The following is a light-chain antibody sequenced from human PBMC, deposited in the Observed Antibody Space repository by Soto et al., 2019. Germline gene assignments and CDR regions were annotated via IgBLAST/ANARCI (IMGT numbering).Light chain of an antibody. V-gene: IGKV3-15*01. CDR1: QSVGSN. J-gene: IGKJ2*01. CDR3: QQYNNWPPYT. Sequence: EIVMTQSPATLSVSPGERATLSCRASQSVGSNLAWYQQKPGQAPRLLIYGSSTTATGIPARFSGSGSETEFPLTISSLQSEDFAVYFCQQYNNWPPYTFCQGTKLEIK. CDR2: GSS.